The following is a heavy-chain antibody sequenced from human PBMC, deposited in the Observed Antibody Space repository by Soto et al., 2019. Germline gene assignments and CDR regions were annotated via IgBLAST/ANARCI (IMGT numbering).Heavy chain of an antibody. V-gene: IGHV3-23*01. CDR1: GFSFSNYA. CDR3: GKVGSGSYSAHP. D-gene: IGHD3-10*01. Sequence: EVQLLESGGGLVQPGGSLRLSCAASGFSFSNYAMNWVRQAPGKGLEWVSTISFSGVNRHYADSVKGRFTISRDNSKNTLYLQMNSLRAEDTAIYYCGKVGSGSYSAHPWGQGTLFTFSS. J-gene: IGHJ5*02. CDR2: ISFSGVNR.